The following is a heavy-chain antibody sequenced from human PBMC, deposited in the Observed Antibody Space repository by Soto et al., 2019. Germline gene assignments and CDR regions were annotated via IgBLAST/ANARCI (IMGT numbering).Heavy chain of an antibody. CDR1: GYTFTSYD. Sequence: QVQLVQSGAEVKKPGASVKVSCKASGYTFTSYDINWVRQATGQGLEWMGWMNPNSANTGYAQKCQGRVTMARNTSRSTAYMELRCLSSEDTAVYYCAGEGVRGMDVWGQGTTVTVSS. V-gene: IGHV1-8*01. CDR3: AGEGVRGMDV. D-gene: IGHD3-16*01. CDR2: MNPNSANT. J-gene: IGHJ6*02.